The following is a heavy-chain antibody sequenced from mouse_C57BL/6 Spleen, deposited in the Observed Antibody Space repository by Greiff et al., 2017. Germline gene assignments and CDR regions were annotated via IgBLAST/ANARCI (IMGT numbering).Heavy chain of an antibody. CDR3: ARRGIVPDY. CDR1: GYTFTSYW. V-gene: IGHV1-69*01. J-gene: IGHJ2*01. CDR2: IDPSDSYT. D-gene: IGHD2-5*01. Sequence: QVQLKQPGAELVMPGASVKLSCKASGYTFTSYWMHWVKQRPGQGLEWIGEIDPSDSYTNYNQKFKGKSTLTVDKSSSTAYMQLSSLTSEDSAVYYCARRGIVPDYWGQGTTLTVSS.